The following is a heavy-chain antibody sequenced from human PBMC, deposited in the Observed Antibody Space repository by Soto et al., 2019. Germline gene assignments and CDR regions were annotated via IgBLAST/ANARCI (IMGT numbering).Heavy chain of an antibody. J-gene: IGHJ5*02. CDR3: ARAYKGIAARPDWFDP. CDR1: GGSISSYY. V-gene: IGHV4-59*01. Sequence: QVQLQESGPGLVKPSETLSLTCTVSGGSISSYYWSWIRQPPGKGLEWIGYIYYSGSTNYNHSLKSRVTISVDTSKNQFSLKLSSVTAADTAVYYCARAYKGIAARPDWFDPWGQGTLVTVSS. D-gene: IGHD6-6*01. CDR2: IYYSGST.